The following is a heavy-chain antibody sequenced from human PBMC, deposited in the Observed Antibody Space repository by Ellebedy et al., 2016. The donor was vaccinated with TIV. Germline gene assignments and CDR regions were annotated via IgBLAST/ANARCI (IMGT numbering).Heavy chain of an antibody. CDR3: ARDPNSPGDTGYGDY. CDR1: GITFSTYS. CDR2: ISGSSSII. J-gene: IGHJ4*02. D-gene: IGHD5-12*01. Sequence: GESLKISCVASGITFSTYSMNWVRQAPGKGLEWVSYISGSSSIIYYADSVKGRFTISRDNAKNSLYLQMNSLRDEDTAVYYCARDPNSPGDTGYGDYWGQGAVVTVSS. V-gene: IGHV3-48*02.